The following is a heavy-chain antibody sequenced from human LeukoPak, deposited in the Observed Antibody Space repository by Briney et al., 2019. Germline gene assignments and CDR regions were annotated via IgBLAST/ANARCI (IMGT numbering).Heavy chain of an antibody. CDR2: INHSGST. V-gene: IGHV4-34*01. D-gene: IGHD3-3*01. J-gene: IGHJ4*02. CDR3: ARGAPITIFGVVITHRAYFDY. CDR1: GGSFSGYY. Sequence: SETLSLTCAVYGGSFSGYYWSWIRQPPGKGLEWIGEINHSGSTNYNPSLKSRVTISVDTSKNQFSLKLGSVTAADTAVYYCARGAPITIFGVVITHRAYFDYWGQGTLVTVSS.